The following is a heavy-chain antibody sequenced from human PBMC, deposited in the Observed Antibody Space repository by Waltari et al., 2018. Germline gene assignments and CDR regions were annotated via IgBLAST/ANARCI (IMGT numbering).Heavy chain of an antibody. Sequence: EVQLLESGGNLVQPGGSLRLSCAASGFTFSSYAMSWVRQAPGKGLEWVSGISGSGGSTFYADSVKGRFTISRSNSENTLYLQMNSLRVEDTAVYYCAKHPEAKVSGWSRGYFQHWGQGTL. CDR3: AKHPEAKVSGWSRGYFQH. V-gene: IGHV3-23*01. J-gene: IGHJ1*01. CDR2: ISGSGGST. D-gene: IGHD6-19*01. CDR1: GFTFSSYA.